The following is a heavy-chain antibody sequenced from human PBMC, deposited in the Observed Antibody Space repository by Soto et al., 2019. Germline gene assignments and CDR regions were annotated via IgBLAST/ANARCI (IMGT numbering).Heavy chain of an antibody. CDR2: MSYDGTTK. Sequence: QVQLVESGGGVVQPGGSLRLSCAASGFIFSNYVMYWVRQAPGKGLEWVAFMSYDGTTKSYADSVKGRSTISSDNSQNTLYLQMNSLRPEDTGVYYCAREVLWSRYFDYWGQGTLVTVSS. D-gene: IGHD3-10*01. J-gene: IGHJ4*02. V-gene: IGHV3-30-3*01. CDR1: GFIFSNYV. CDR3: AREVLWSRYFDY.